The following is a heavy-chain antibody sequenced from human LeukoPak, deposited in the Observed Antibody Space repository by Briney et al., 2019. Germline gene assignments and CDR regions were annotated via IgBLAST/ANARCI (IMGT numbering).Heavy chain of an antibody. CDR2: INSDGSST. CDR3: ARRGAAAGTGDY. Sequence: GGSLRLSCAASGFTFSTYWMSWVRQAPGKGLVWVSRINSDGSSTTYADSVKGRFTISRDNAKNTLYLQMNSLRVEDTAVYYCARRGAAAGTGDYWGQGTLVTVSS. J-gene: IGHJ4*02. CDR1: GFTFSTYW. D-gene: IGHD6-13*01. V-gene: IGHV3-74*01.